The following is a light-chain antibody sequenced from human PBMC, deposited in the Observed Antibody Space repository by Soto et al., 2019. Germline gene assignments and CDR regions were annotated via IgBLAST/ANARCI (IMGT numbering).Light chain of an antibody. CDR3: LQDYNFRT. V-gene: IGKV1-12*01. J-gene: IGKJ1*01. CDR1: QGISSW. CDR2: AAS. Sequence: DIQITHSPSSVSASVVDAVTITCRASQGISSWLAWYQQKPGKAPNLLIYAASHLQNGVPSRFSGGGSGTDFSLTISSLQPEDFATYYCLQDYNFRTFGQGTKVDIK.